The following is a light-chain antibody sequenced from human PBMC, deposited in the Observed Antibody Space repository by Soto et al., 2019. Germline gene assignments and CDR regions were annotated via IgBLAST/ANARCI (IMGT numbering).Light chain of an antibody. CDR1: QSVSSSY. CDR2: GAS. CDR3: QQYGSSPYI. Sequence: EIVLTQSPGTLSLSPGERATLSCRASQSVSSSYLAWYQQKPGQAPRLLIYGASSRATGIPDRFSGSGSGKAFTLTISRLEPEDFAVYYCQQYGSSPYIFGQGTKLEIK. V-gene: IGKV3-20*01. J-gene: IGKJ2*01.